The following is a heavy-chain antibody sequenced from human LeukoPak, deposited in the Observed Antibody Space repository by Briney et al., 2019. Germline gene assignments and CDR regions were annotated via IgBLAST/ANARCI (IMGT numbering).Heavy chain of an antibody. J-gene: IGHJ4*02. V-gene: IGHV4-39*01. Sequence: SVTLSLTCTVSRGSISSSSYYWGWIRQPPGEGLEWIGCIYYSGSTYYNPSLKSRVTISVDTSKNQFSLKLRSVTAADTAVYYCARNGYCSGGSCYVLDYWGQGTLVTV. D-gene: IGHD2-15*01. CDR3: ARNGYCSGGSCYVLDY. CDR2: IYYSGST. CDR1: RGSISSSSYY.